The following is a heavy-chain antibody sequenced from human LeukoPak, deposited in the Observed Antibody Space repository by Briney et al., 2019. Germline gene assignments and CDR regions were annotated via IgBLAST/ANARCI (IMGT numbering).Heavy chain of an antibody. V-gene: IGHV4-39*01. Sequence: KPSETLSLTCSVSGASVSSGSFYWGWLRQSPGKGLEWIATIYYTGSTYYDPSLKSRVSISIDTSNNQFSLNVKSVSAADTAVYYCAKHSGSGSLSRPFDPWGQGTLVTVTS. CDR1: GASVSSGSFY. J-gene: IGHJ5*02. CDR3: AKHSGSGSLSRPFDP. D-gene: IGHD3-10*01. CDR2: IYYTGST.